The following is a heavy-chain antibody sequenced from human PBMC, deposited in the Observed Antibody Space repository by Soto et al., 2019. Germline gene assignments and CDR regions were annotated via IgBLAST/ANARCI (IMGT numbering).Heavy chain of an antibody. J-gene: IGHJ4*02. V-gene: IGHV1-69*12. D-gene: IGHD3-22*01. CDR3: VRGPDYEGYFDY. Sequence: QVRLVQSGAEVKKTESSVKVSCEASGTTFSNFAIGWVRQAPGQGLEWMGGIILPFGTPNYAQKFQGRVTISADESMTKVYMELIGLRSGDTAVYYCVRGPDYEGYFDYWGQGTLVTVSS. CDR1: GTTFSNFA. CDR2: IILPFGTP.